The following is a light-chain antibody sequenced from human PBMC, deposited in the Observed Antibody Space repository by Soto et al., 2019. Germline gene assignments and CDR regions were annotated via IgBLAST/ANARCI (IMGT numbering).Light chain of an antibody. CDR1: SGDVGGYNY. CDR3: CSYADTYTVL. J-gene: IGLJ2*01. Sequence: QSVLTQPRSVSGSPGQSVTISCAGTSGDVGGYNYVSWYQQYPGKAPKLIIFDVNKRPSGVPARFSGSKSGNTASLTISGLQAEDEGDYYCCSYADTYTVLFGGGTKLTVL. CDR2: DVN. V-gene: IGLV2-11*01.